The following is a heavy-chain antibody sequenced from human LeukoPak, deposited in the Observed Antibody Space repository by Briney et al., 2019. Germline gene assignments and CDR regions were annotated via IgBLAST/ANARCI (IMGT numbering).Heavy chain of an antibody. CDR2: IYPGDSDT. Sequence: ECLKISCKGSGYSFTSYWIGWVRHMPGKGLEWMGIIYPGDSDTRYSPSFQGQVTISADKSISTAYLQCSSLKASDTAMYYCARRDSSGWYYFDYWGQGTLVTVSS. D-gene: IGHD6-19*01. CDR1: GYSFTSYW. J-gene: IGHJ4*02. CDR3: ARRDSSGWYYFDY. V-gene: IGHV5-51*01.